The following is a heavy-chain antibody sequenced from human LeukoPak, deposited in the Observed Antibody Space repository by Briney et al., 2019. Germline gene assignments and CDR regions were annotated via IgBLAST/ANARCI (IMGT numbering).Heavy chain of an antibody. Sequence: PGGSLRLSCAASGFTFNNYAMNWVRQAPGKGLEWVSAISGNDGRTYYADSVKGRFTISRDNSKKTVYLQMNSLRDEDTAVYYCAKDGRYCSSTSCKKDDYWGQGILVTVSS. CDR1: GFTFNNYA. CDR3: AKDGRYCSSTSCKKDDY. CDR2: ISGNDGRT. J-gene: IGHJ4*02. V-gene: IGHV3-23*01. D-gene: IGHD2-2*01.